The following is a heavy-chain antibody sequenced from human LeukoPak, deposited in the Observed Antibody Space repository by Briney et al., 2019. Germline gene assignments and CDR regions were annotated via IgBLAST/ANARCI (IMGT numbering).Heavy chain of an antibody. D-gene: IGHD6-13*01. CDR2: VSYEGKSQ. J-gene: IGHJ4*02. CDR3: AKEGTAQISTWYDY. Sequence: PGGSLRLSCATSGFTFSNYGMHWVRQAPGKGLEWVAVVSYEGKSQYYADSVRGRFTISRDNSKNTLYLQMNSLRGEDAAVHYCAKEGTAQISTWYDYWGQGTLVTASS. CDR1: GFTFSNYG. V-gene: IGHV3-30*18.